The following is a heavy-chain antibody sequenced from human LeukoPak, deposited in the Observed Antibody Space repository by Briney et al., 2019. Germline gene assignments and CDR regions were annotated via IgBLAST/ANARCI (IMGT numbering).Heavy chain of an antibody. V-gene: IGHV3-15*01. CDR3: TTCTGGSCYSDC. CDR1: GFSFSNAW. CDR2: IKSKTTGGTT. Sequence: GGSLRLSCAASGFSFSNAWMSWVRQAPGKGLEWVGRIKSKTTGGTTDFAAPVKGRFTISRDDSKNTLYLQMNSLKIEDTAVYYCTTCTGGSCYSDCWGQGTLVTVSS. J-gene: IGHJ4*02. D-gene: IGHD2-15*01.